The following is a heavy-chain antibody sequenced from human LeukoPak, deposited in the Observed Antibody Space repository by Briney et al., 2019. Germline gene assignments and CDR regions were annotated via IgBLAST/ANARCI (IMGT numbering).Heavy chain of an antibody. D-gene: IGHD3-22*01. CDR2: FTPSGGGT. V-gene: IGHV1-46*01. J-gene: IGHJ4*02. Sequence: ASVKASCELSRNTLTTDEVPAVREAPGQGLEWMGRFTPSGGGTIYAQKFQGRVTLTRDPSTSTDYLVLNSLRSEHMAVYDCSRDNYEWAFDYWGQGTLVAVSS. CDR3: SRDNYEWAFDY. CDR1: RNTLTTDE.